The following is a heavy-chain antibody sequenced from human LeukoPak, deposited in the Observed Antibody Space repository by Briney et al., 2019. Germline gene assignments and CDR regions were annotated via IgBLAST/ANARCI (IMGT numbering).Heavy chain of an antibody. CDR1: GFTVSSHY. Sequence: GGSLRLSCAASGFTVSSHYMNWVRQAPGKGLQWVSVLYSDGTTYYADSVKGRFTISRDNTRSTLYLQVNSLRAEDTAVYYCAREGLWFGELLLDAFDIWGQGTMVTVSS. D-gene: IGHD3-10*01. CDR3: AREGLWFGELLLDAFDI. CDR2: LYSDGTT. J-gene: IGHJ3*02. V-gene: IGHV3-66*01.